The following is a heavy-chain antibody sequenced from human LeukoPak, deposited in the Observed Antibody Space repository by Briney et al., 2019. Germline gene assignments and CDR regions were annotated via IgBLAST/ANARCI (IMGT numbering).Heavy chain of an antibody. D-gene: IGHD2-15*01. CDR3: ARSPRRVDSMGYYFDY. CDR1: GFTFSSYA. J-gene: IGHJ4*02. CDR2: ISGSSSYI. V-gene: IGHV3-21*01. Sequence: GGSLRLSCAASGFTFSSYAMSWVRQAPGKGLEWVSSISGSSSYIYYADSVKGRFTISRDNAKNSLYLQMNSLRAEDTAVYYCARSPRRVDSMGYYFDYWGQGTLVTVSS.